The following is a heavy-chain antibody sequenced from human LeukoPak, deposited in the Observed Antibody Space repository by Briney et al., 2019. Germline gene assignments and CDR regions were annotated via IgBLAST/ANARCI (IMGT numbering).Heavy chain of an antibody. CDR2: IYSGGST. D-gene: IGHD6-13*01. V-gene: IGHV3-66*01. J-gene: IGHJ6*02. CDR1: GFTVSTNY. Sequence: GGSLRLSCAASGFTVSTNYMSWVRQAPGKGLEWLSLIYSGGSTYYADSVKGRFTISRDNSNNTVWLQMNSLRGEDTAVYYCARDPPRYSSNPNYYYYGMDVWGQGTTVTVSS. CDR3: ARDPPRYSSNPNYYYYGMDV.